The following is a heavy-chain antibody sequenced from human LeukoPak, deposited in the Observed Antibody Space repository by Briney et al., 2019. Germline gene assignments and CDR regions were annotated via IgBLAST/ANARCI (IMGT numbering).Heavy chain of an antibody. J-gene: IGHJ3*02. D-gene: IGHD3-22*01. Sequence: ASVKVSCKASGGTFSSYAISWVRQAPGQGLEWMGGIIPIFGTANYAQKFQGRVTITADESTSTAYMELSSLRSEDTAVYYCARAGSYYDSSGYYSAFDIWGQGTMVTVSS. CDR2: IIPIFGTA. CDR3: ARAGSYYDSSGYYSAFDI. CDR1: GGTFSSYA. V-gene: IGHV1-69*13.